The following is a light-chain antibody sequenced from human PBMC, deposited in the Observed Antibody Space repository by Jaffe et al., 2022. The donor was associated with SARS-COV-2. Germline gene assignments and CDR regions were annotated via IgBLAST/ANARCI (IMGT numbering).Light chain of an antibody. CDR1: SSNIGGHT. Sequence: QSVLTQPPSASGAPGQRVTISCSGTSSNIGGHTVSWYQQLPGTAPRVVIYSNNQRSSGVTGRFSGSKSGTSASLAISGLQSEDEAIYYCAAWDETLNGPVFGGGTKVTVL. V-gene: IGLV1-44*01. J-gene: IGLJ3*02. CDR2: SNN. CDR3: AAWDETLNGPV.